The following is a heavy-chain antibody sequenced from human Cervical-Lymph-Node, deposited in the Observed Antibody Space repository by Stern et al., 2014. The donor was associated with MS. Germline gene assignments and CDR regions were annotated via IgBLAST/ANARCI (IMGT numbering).Heavy chain of an antibody. Sequence: EVQLVESGGGLVKPGGSLRVSCVGSGFNFSSYAMNWVRQAPGKGLGRVSSISSTSTYIYYADSVKGRFTIARDNAKNSLFLQMTSLRAEDTAVYYCASSIVVVPAAENKGFDPWGQGTLVTVSS. D-gene: IGHD2-2*01. CDR1: GFNFSSYA. CDR3: ASSIVVVPAAENKGFDP. J-gene: IGHJ5*02. CDR2: ISSTSTYI. V-gene: IGHV3-21*01.